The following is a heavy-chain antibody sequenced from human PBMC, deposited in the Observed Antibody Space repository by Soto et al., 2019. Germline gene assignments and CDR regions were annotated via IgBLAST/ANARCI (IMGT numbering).Heavy chain of an antibody. CDR1: GYTFTSYG. CDR3: AREKYYDFWSGKTSYYYYGMDV. J-gene: IGHJ6*02. V-gene: IGHV1-18*01. D-gene: IGHD3-3*01. CDR2: ICAYNGNT. Sequence: ASVKVSCKASGYTFTSYGISWVRQAPGQGLEWMGWICAYNGNTNYAQKLQGRVTMTTDTSTSTAYMELRSLRSDDTAVYYCAREKYYDFWSGKTSYYYYGMDVWGQGTTVTVSS.